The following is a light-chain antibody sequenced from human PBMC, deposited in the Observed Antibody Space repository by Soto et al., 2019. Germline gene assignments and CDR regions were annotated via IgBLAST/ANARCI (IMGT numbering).Light chain of an antibody. CDR2: EDI. CDR1: SSDIGRYNL. V-gene: IGLV2-23*01. CDR3: CSYACGASVV. Sequence: QSALTQPASVSGSPGQSITISCTGTSSDIGRYNLVSWYQQHPGKAPKLIIYEDIERPSGVSDRFSGSKSGNTASLTISWLQTEDEADYYCCSYACGASVVFGGGTKVTVL. J-gene: IGLJ2*01.